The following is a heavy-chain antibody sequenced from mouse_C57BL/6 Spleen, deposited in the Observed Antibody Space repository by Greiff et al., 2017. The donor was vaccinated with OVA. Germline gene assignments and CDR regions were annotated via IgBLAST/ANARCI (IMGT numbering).Heavy chain of an antibody. CDR1: GYSFTSYW. J-gene: IGHJ3*01. CDR2: IDPSDSET. CDR3: ARGYYSNYVFAY. D-gene: IGHD2-5*01. Sequence: VQLQQPGAELVRPGSSVKLSCKASGYSFTSYWMHWVKQRPIQGLEWIGNIDPSDSETHYNQKFKDKATLTVDKSSSTAYMQLSSLTSEDSAVYYCARGYYSNYVFAYWGQGTLVTVSA. V-gene: IGHV1-52*01.